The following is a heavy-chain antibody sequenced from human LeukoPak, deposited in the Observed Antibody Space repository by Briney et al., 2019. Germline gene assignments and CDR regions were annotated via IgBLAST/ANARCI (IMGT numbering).Heavy chain of an antibody. D-gene: IGHD6-13*01. CDR2: ISYDGSNE. Sequence: GGSLRLSCAASGFTFSSYGMHWVRQAPGKGLEWVAVISYDGSNEYYADSVKGRFTISRDNSKNTLYLQMNSLRAEDTAVYYCAKGVSSSWTYYYYGMDVWAQGTTVTVSS. V-gene: IGHV3-30*18. J-gene: IGHJ6*02. CDR1: GFTFSSYG. CDR3: AKGVSSSWTYYYYGMDV.